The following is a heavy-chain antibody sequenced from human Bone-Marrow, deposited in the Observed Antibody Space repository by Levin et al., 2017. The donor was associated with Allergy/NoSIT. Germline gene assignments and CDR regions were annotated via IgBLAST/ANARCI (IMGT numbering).Heavy chain of an antibody. D-gene: IGHD4-17*01. CDR1: GFTFSSYW. V-gene: IGHV3-7*01. J-gene: IGHJ4*02. CDR2: IKQDGSEK. CDR3: ARERVLRPLDY. Sequence: GGSLRLSCAASGFTFSSYWMSWVRQAPGKGLEWVANIKQDGSEKSYVDSVKGRFTISRDNAKNSLYLQMNSLGAEDTAVYYCARERVLRPLDYWGQGTLVTVSS.